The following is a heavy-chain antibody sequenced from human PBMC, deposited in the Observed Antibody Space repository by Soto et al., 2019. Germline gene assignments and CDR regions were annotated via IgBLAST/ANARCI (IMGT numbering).Heavy chain of an antibody. V-gene: IGHV4-4*02. CDR2: IYHSGSI. CDR3: ARAAGYCSGGSCYDD. D-gene: IGHD2-15*01. Sequence: SETLSLTCTVSSGSFSSSNWWSWVRQPPGKGLEWIGQIYHSGSINYNPSLKSRVTISVDTSKNQFSLKLRPLTAADTAVYYCARAAGYCSGGSCYDDWGQGTLVTVSS. J-gene: IGHJ4*02. CDR1: SGSFSSSNW.